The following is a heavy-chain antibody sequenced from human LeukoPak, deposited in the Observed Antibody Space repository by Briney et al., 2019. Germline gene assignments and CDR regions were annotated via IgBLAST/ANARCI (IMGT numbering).Heavy chain of an antibody. CDR3: ARGSGGIAVMIDY. V-gene: IGHV1-8*02. CDR1: GYTFTSYD. D-gene: IGHD6-19*01. Sequence: GASVKVSCKASGYTFTSYDINWVRQATGQGLEWMGWMNPNSGNTGYAQKLQGRVTMTTDTSTSTAYMELRSLRSDDTAVYYCARGSGGIAVMIDYWGQGTLVTVSS. CDR2: MNPNSGNT. J-gene: IGHJ4*02.